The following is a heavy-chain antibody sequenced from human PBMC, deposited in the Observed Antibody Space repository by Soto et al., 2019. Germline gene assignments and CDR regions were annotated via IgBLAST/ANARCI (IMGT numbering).Heavy chain of an antibody. CDR2: IVVGSGNT. CDR3: AAPYCSGGSCYPYAFDI. Sequence: SVKVSCKASGFTFTSSAVQWVRQARGQRLEWIGWIVVGSGNTNYAQKFQERVTITRDMSTSTAYMELSSLRSEDTAVYYCAAPYCSGGSCYPYAFDIWGQGTRVT. CDR1: GFTFTSSA. V-gene: IGHV1-58*01. J-gene: IGHJ3*02. D-gene: IGHD2-15*01.